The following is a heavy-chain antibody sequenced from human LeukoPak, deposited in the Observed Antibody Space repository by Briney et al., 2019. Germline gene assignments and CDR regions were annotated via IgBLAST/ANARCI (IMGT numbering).Heavy chain of an antibody. J-gene: IGHJ6*02. CDR3: ARGKYYDFWSGYFHYYYGMDV. V-gene: IGHV1-8*01. CDR1: GYTFTSYD. D-gene: IGHD3-3*01. CDR2: MNPNSGNT. Sequence: ASVKVSCKASGYTFTSYDIDWVRQATGQGLEWMGWMNPNSGNTGYAQKFQGRVTMTRNTSISTAYMELSSLRSEDTAVYYCARGKYYDFWSGYFHYYYGMDVWGQGTTVTVSS.